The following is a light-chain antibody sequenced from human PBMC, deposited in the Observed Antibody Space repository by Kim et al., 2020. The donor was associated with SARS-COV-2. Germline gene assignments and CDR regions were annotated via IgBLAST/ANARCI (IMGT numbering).Light chain of an antibody. CDR1: NIGSKS. CDR2: YDS. V-gene: IGLV3-21*04. Sequence: SYELTQPPSVSVAPGKTARITCGGNNIGSKSVHWYQQKPGQAPVLVIYYDSDRPSGIPERFSGSNSGNTATLTISRDEAGDEADYYCLVWDGTSDHYVFG. CDR3: LVWDGTSDHYV. J-gene: IGLJ1*01.